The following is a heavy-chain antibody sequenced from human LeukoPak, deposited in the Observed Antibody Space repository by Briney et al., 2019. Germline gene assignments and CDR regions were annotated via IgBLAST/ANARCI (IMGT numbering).Heavy chain of an antibody. Sequence: GGSLKLSCAASGFTFSGSAMHWVRQASGKGLEWVGRIRSKANSYATAYAASVKGRFTIPRDDSKNTAYLQMNSLKTEDTAVYYCTRLAGGSTSRNLFDYWGQGTLVTVSS. CDR2: IRSKANSYAT. V-gene: IGHV3-73*01. J-gene: IGHJ4*02. D-gene: IGHD2-2*01. CDR1: GFTFSGSA. CDR3: TRLAGGSTSRNLFDY.